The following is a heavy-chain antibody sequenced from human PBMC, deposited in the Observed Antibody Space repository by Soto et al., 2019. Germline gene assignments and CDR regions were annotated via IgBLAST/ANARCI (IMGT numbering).Heavy chain of an antibody. CDR2: INAGNGNT. Sequence: ASVKVSCKASGYTFTSYAMHWVRQAPGQRLEWMGWINAGNGNTKYSQKFQGRVTITRDTSASTAYMELSSLRSEDTAVYYCARPTHYYDSSGYYIDPWGQGTLVTVSS. CDR3: ARPTHYYDSSGYYIDP. CDR1: GYTFTSYA. D-gene: IGHD3-22*01. V-gene: IGHV1-3*01. J-gene: IGHJ5*02.